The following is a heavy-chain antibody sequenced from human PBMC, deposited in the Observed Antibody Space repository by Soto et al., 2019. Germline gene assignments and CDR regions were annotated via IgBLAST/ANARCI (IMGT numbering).Heavy chain of an antibody. CDR3: ARDLPNYDFWSGYCLKDY. Sequence: GGSLRLSCAASGFAFSSYAMHWVRQAPGKGLEWVAVISYDGSNKYYADSVKGRLTISRDNSKNTLYLQMNSLRAEDTAVYYCARDLPNYDFWSGYCLKDYWGQGTLVTVSS. CDR2: ISYDGSNK. V-gene: IGHV3-30-3*01. CDR1: GFAFSSYA. D-gene: IGHD3-3*01. J-gene: IGHJ4*02.